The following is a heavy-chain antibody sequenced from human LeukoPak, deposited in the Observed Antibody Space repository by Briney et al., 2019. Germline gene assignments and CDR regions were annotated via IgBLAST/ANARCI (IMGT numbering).Heavy chain of an antibody. V-gene: IGHV3-11*01. CDR2: ISSNGSTL. J-gene: IGHJ4*02. Sequence: KPGGSLRLSSAASGFTFSDYSMGWIRQAPGEGLEWISYISSNGSTLYYADSVKGRFTISRDNARSSLYLQMNSLRAEDTAVYYCARRLYGSRSHSFDSWGQGTLVTVSS. CDR3: ARRLYGSRSHSFDS. CDR1: GFTFSDYS. D-gene: IGHD3-10*01.